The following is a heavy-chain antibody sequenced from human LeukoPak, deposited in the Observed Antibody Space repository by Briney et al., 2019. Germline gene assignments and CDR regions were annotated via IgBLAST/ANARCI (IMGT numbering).Heavy chain of an antibody. CDR2: ISYDGSYK. J-gene: IGHJ4*02. Sequence: GMSLRLSCAASGFTFSSYTIHWVRQAPGKGLEWVAVISYDGSYKYYADSVKGRFTISRDNSKNTLYLQMNSQRGEDTAVYYCARDRSLGDYSSAWFDFDYWGQGTLVTVSS. CDR3: ARDRSLGDYSSAWFDFDY. CDR1: GFTFSSYT. V-gene: IGHV3-30*04. D-gene: IGHD6-19*01.